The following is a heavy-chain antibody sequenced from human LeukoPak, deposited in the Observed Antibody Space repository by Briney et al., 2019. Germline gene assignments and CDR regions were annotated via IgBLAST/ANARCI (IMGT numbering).Heavy chain of an antibody. V-gene: IGHV1-58*01. Sequence: SVKVSCKASGFTFSTSAVQWVRQARGQRLEWIGWIVVGSGDTDYAQKLQGRVTMTTDTSTSTAYMELRSLRSDDTAVYYCARDNGSGSYYINWFDPWGQGTLVTVSS. CDR1: GFTFSTSA. J-gene: IGHJ5*02. CDR2: IVVGSGDT. D-gene: IGHD3-10*01. CDR3: ARDNGSGSYYINWFDP.